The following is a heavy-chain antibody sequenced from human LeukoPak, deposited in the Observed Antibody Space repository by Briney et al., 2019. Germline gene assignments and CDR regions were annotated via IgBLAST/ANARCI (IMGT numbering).Heavy chain of an antibody. J-gene: IGHJ6*03. CDR3: ARGFAAAGDYYYYYMDV. CDR1: GFTFSSYW. Sequence: PGGSLRLSCAASGFTFSSYWMSWVRQAPGKGLEGVANMKQDGSEKYYVDSVKGRFTISRDNAKNSLYLQMNSLRAEDTAVYYCARGFAAAGDYYYYYMDVWGKGTTVTVSS. V-gene: IGHV3-7*01. D-gene: IGHD6-13*01. CDR2: MKQDGSEK.